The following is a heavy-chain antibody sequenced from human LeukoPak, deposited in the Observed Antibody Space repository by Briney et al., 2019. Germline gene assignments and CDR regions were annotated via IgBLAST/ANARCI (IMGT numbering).Heavy chain of an antibody. CDR1: GFIFSSCG. CDR3: ARSVLPPVLQDFDY. V-gene: IGHV3-33*01. CDR2: IWYDGSKK. D-gene: IGHD5-24*01. Sequence: GSLRLSCAASGFIFSSCGMHWVRQAPGKGLEWVAVIWYDGSKKYYADSVKGRFTISRDNSENTLFLQMNSLRAEDTAVYYCARSVLPPVLQDFDYWGQGTLVTVSS. J-gene: IGHJ4*02.